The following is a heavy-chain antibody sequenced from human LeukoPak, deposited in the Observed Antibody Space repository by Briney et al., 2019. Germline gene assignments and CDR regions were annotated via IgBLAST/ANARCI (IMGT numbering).Heavy chain of an antibody. Sequence: SVRVSCKASGGTFSSYAISWVRQAPGQGLEWMGGIIPIFGTANYAQKFQGRVTITADGSTSTAYMELSSLRSEDTAVYYCARVAGGLRFLEWLSQKYYYYGMDVWGQGTTVTVSS. CDR3: ARVAGGLRFLEWLSQKYYYYGMDV. D-gene: IGHD3-3*01. J-gene: IGHJ6*02. CDR1: GGTFSSYA. V-gene: IGHV1-69*13. CDR2: IIPIFGTA.